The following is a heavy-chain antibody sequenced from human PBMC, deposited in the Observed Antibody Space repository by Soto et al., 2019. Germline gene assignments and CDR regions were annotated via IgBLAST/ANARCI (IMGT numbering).Heavy chain of an antibody. D-gene: IGHD6-13*01. CDR3: SRYSRTTNSYYGMGV. J-gene: IGHJ6*02. V-gene: IGHV3-30*03. CDR1: GFTFSNYG. CDR2: ISNDGSNE. Sequence: QVQLVESGGGVVQPGRSLRLSCAASGFTFSNYGMQWVSQAPGKGLEWLAVISNDGSNENYADSVKGRFTISRDNSKTMVYLQTNSVRAEDKAVYYCSRYSRTTNSYYGMGVWGQGTTVTVSS.